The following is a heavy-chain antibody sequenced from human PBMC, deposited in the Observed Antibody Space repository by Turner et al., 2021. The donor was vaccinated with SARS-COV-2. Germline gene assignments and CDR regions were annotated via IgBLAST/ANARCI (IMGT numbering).Heavy chain of an antibody. CDR3: AKDRYGVNPYWYFDL. V-gene: IGHV3-23*01. Sequence: EVQLLESGGGLVQPGGSLRLSCEASGFTFSSYAMSWVRQAPGKGLEWVSAISGSGGTTYYADSVKGRFTISRDNSKNTLYLQMNSLRVEDTAVYYCAKDRYGVNPYWYFDLWGRGTLVTVSS. D-gene: IGHD4-17*01. CDR1: GFTFSSYA. J-gene: IGHJ2*01. CDR2: ISGSGGTT.